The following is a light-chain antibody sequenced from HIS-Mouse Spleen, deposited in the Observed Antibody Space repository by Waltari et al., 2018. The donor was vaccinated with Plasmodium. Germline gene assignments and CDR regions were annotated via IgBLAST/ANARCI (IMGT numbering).Light chain of an antibody. CDR2: EDS. Sequence: SYELTQPPSVSVSPGQTARITCSGDAMPKKYAYWYQQESGQAPMLVIYEDSKRPSGIPVRLYGSRSGTMATLTVIRAHVEDEAYYYCYSTDSSGNHLWVLGGGTKLTVL. J-gene: IGLJ3*02. V-gene: IGLV3-10*01. CDR3: YSTDSSGNHLWV. CDR1: AMPKKY.